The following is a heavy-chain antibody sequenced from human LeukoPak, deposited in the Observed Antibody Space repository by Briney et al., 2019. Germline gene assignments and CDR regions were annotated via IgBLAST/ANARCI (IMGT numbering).Heavy chain of an antibody. J-gene: IGHJ5*02. Sequence: PGGTLRLSCAASGFTFSSYSMNWVRQAPGKGLEWVSSISSSSSYIYYADSVKGRFTISRDNAKNSLYLQMNSLRAEDTAVYYCARAPLGGGAKKGINWFDPWGQGTLVTVSS. D-gene: IGHD3-16*01. CDR3: ARAPLGGGAKKGINWFDP. CDR2: ISSSSSYI. V-gene: IGHV3-21*01. CDR1: GFTFSSYS.